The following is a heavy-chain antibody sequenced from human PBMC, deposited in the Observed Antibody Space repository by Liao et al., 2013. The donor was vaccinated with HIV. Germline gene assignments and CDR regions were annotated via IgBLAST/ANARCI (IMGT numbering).Heavy chain of an antibody. V-gene: IGHV4-59*03. J-gene: IGHJ4*02. Sequence: QVQLQESGPGLVKPSETLSLTCTVSGGSIRGSYWSWVRLPPGRGLEWIGYIYHTGRAKYNPSLKSRLTMSLDSSKNQLSLNVTSVTTADTAVYYCANLADDSWGRGTLVTVSS. CDR3: ANLADDS. CDR2: IYHTGRA. CDR1: GGSIRGSY. D-gene: IGHD6-19*01.